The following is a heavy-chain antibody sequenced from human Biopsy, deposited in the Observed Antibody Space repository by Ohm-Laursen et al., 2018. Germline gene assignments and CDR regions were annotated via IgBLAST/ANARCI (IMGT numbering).Heavy chain of an antibody. CDR2: INPHSGTT. D-gene: IGHD2-15*01. V-gene: IGHV1-2*02. CDR3: AKGQDLRGGAEYFQH. CDR1: GYTFTGQH. Sequence: SSVKVSCKASGYTFTGQHLQWVRQVPGQGLEWMGWINPHSGTTKFAQDFQGRVTMTRDTSITTAYMELRRLRYDDTAVYYCAKGQDLRGGAEYFQHWGQGALVAVSS. J-gene: IGHJ1*01.